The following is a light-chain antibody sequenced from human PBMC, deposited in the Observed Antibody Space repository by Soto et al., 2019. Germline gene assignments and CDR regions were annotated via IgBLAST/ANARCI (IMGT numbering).Light chain of an antibody. CDR3: QQSYSTQWT. CDR1: QNIGSY. J-gene: IGKJ1*01. V-gene: IGKV1-39*01. Sequence: DIQMTQSPSSLSASVGDRVAITCRASQNIGSYVNWYQQKPGMAPKLLISDASNLQSGAPSRFSGTVSGTEFTLTIRSLQPGDFAIYFCQQSYSTQWTFGQGTRV. CDR2: DAS.